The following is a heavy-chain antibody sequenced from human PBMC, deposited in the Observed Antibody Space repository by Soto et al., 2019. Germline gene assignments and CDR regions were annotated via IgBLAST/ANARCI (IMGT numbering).Heavy chain of an antibody. CDR1: GGSISSGDYY. CDR3: ARMGLHSGELSRNWFDP. CDR2: IYYSGGT. J-gene: IGHJ5*02. D-gene: IGHD3-16*02. Sequence: QVQLQESGPGLVKPSQTLSLTCTISGGSISSGDYYWSWIRHPPGKGLEWIGSIYYSGGTNYNPSPKTRLNISLDTSTNQSSLKLSSVTAADTAVYYCARMGLHSGELSRNWFDPWGQGTLVTVSS. V-gene: IGHV4-30-4*08.